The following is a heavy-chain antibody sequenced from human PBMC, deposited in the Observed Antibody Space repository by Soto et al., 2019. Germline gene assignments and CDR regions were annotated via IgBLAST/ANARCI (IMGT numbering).Heavy chain of an antibody. J-gene: IGHJ6*03. V-gene: IGHV4-34*01. CDR2: INHSGST. CDR3: AKAGIFLEWLSPMDV. Sequence: ETLSLTCAVYGGSFSGYYWSWIRQPPGKGLEWIGEINHSGSTNYNPSLKSRVTISVDTSKNQFSLKLSSVTAADTAVYYCAKAGIFLEWLSPMDVWGKGTTVTVSS. D-gene: IGHD3-3*01. CDR1: GGSFSGYY.